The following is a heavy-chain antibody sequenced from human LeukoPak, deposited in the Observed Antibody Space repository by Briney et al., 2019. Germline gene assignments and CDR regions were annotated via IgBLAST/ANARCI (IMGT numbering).Heavy chain of an antibody. CDR2: INTNTGNP. CDR1: GYTFSSFA. D-gene: IGHD3-3*01. CDR3: ARGPGITIFGVVISTYWYFDL. J-gene: IGHJ2*01. Sequence: EASVKVSCKASGYTFSSFAMNWVRQAPGQGLEWMGWINTNTGNPTYAQGFTGRFVFSLDTSVSTAYLQISSLKAEDTAVYYCARGPGITIFGVVISTYWYFDLWGRGTLVTVSS. V-gene: IGHV7-4-1*02.